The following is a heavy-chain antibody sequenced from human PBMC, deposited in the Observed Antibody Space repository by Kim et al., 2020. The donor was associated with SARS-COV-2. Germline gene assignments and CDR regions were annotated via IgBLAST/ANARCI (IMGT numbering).Heavy chain of an antibody. D-gene: IGHD4-17*01. Sequence: NPSLKSRVTISVDTSKNQCSLKLSSVTAADTAVYYCAGGDYGVRKYYFDYWGQGTLVTVSS. V-gene: IGHV4-34*01. J-gene: IGHJ4*02. CDR3: AGGDYGVRKYYFDY.